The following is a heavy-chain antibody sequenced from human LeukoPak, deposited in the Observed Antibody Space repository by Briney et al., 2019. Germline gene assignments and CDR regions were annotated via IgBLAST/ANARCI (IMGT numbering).Heavy chain of an antibody. Sequence: GGSLRLSCAASGFTFSSYSMNWVRQAPGKGLEWVSSISSSSSYIYYADSVKGRFTISRDNAKNSLYLQMNSLRADDTAVYYCVKSRRVGANQRGLFDYWGQGTLVTVSP. J-gene: IGHJ4*02. V-gene: IGHV3-21*04. CDR1: GFTFSSYS. CDR2: ISSSSSYI. D-gene: IGHD1-26*01. CDR3: VKSRRVGANQRGLFDY.